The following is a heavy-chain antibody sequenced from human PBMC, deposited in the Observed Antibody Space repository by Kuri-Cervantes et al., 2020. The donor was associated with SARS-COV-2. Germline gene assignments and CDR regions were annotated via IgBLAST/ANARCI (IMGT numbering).Heavy chain of an antibody. CDR3: ARELSGWNDY. D-gene: IGHD6-19*01. J-gene: IGHJ4*02. V-gene: IGHV3-9*01. CDR1: GFTFDDYA. CDR2: ISWNSGSI. Sequence: GGSLRLSCAASGFTFDDYAMHWVRQAPGKGLEWVSGISWNSGSIGYADSVKGRFTISRDNAKNSLYLQMNSLRAEDTAVYYCARELSGWNDYWGQGTLVTVSS.